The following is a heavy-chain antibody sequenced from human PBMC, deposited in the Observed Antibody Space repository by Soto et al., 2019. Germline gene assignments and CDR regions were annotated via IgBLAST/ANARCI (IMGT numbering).Heavy chain of an antibody. Sequence: QVQLVQSGAEVKKPGASVKVSCKASGYTFTSYDINWVRQATGQGLEWMGWMNHNSGNTGDAQKFQGRVTMTRNTSIVTAYTELSSLRSEDTAVYYCARGAGYDYTWGSYRRRTYYFDYWGQGTLVTVSS. CDR3: ARGAGYDYTWGSYRRRTYYFDY. J-gene: IGHJ4*02. CDR1: GYTFTSYD. CDR2: MNHNSGNT. V-gene: IGHV1-8*01. D-gene: IGHD3-16*02.